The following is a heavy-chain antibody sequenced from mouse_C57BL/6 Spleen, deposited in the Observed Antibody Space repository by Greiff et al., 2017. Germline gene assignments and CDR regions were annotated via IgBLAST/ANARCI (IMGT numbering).Heavy chain of an antibody. CDR3: ERNYYGGSYGYFDV. Sequence: VQLQQPGAELVRPGSSVKLSCKASGYTFTSYWMHWVKQRPIQGLEWIGNIDPSDSETHYNQKFKDKATLTVNKSSSTAYMQLSSLTSEDSAVYYCERNYYGGSYGYFDVWGTGTTVTVSS. V-gene: IGHV1-52*01. CDR2: IDPSDSET. J-gene: IGHJ1*03. D-gene: IGHD1-1*01. CDR1: GYTFTSYW.